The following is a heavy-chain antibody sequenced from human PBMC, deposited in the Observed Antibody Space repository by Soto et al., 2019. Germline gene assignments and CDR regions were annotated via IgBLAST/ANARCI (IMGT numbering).Heavy chain of an antibody. CDR2: ISGSGGST. J-gene: IGHJ4*02. Sequence: SLRRSYEASGAKVSSSPRSWVLQATGKGLEWVSAISGSGGSTYYADSVKGRFTISRDNSKNTLYLQMNSLRAEDTALYYCAKDIAWIQLWLRGYWGQGTLDTGSS. CDR1: GAKVSSSP. D-gene: IGHD5-18*01. V-gene: IGHV3-23*01. CDR3: AKDIAWIQLWLRGY.